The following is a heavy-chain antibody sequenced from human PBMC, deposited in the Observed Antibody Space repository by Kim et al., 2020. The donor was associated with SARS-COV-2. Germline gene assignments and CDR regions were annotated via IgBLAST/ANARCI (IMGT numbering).Heavy chain of an antibody. Sequence: GGSLRLSCAASGFTFSSYEMNWVRQAPGKGLEWVSYISSSGSTIYYADSVKGRFTISRDNAKNSLYLQMNSLRAEDTAVYYCARDDSDCTNGVCYTNFDYWGQGTLVTVSS. V-gene: IGHV3-48*03. D-gene: IGHD2-8*01. CDR3: ARDDSDCTNGVCYTNFDY. CDR2: ISSSGSTI. J-gene: IGHJ4*02. CDR1: GFTFSSYE.